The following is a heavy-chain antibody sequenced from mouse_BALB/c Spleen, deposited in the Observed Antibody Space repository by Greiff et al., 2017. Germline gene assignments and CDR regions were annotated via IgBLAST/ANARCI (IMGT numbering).Heavy chain of an antibody. V-gene: IGHV5-9-3*01. CDR2: ISSGGSYT. D-gene: IGHD2-4*01. CDR3: ARHDYDYDDAMDY. J-gene: IGHJ4*01. Sequence: EVQGVESGGGLVQPGGSRKLSCAASGFTFSSYAMSWVRQTPEKRLEWVATISSGGSYTYYPDSVKGRFTISRDNAKNTLYLQMSSLRSEDTAMYYCARHDYDYDDAMDYWGQGTSVTVSS. CDR1: GFTFSSYA.